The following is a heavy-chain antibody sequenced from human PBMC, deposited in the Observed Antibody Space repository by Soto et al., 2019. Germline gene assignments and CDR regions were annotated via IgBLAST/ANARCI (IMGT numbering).Heavy chain of an antibody. CDR1: GYTLTELS. V-gene: IGHV1-24*01. CDR3: ATVTTSSGWFEP. J-gene: IGHJ5*02. Sequence: ASVKVSCKVSGYTLTELSMHWVRQAPGKGLEWMGGFDPEDGETIYAQKFQGRVTMTEDTSTDTAYMELSSLRSEDTAVYYCATVTTSSGWFEPWGQGTLVTVSS. D-gene: IGHD4-17*01. CDR2: FDPEDGET.